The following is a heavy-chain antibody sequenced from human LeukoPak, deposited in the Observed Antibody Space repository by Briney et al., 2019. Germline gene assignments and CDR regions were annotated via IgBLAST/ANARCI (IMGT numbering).Heavy chain of an antibody. J-gene: IGHJ6*03. V-gene: IGHV4-39*07. Sequence: PSETLSLTCTVSGGSISSSSYYWGRIPQPPGKGLEWIGSIYYSGSTYYHPSLKSRVTISVDTSKNQFSLQLSSVTAADTAVYYCARDTAGVLGSSGWYSWDYYYMDVWGKGTTVTVSS. D-gene: IGHD6-19*01. CDR2: IYYSGST. CDR1: GGSISSSSYY. CDR3: ARDTAGVLGSSGWYSWDYYYMDV.